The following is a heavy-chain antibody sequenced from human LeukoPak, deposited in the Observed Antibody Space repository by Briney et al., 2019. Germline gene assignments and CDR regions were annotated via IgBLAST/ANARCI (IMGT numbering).Heavy chain of an antibody. V-gene: IGHV3-66*01. CDR3: TRGQSYCGADCYSD. D-gene: IGHD2-21*02. Sequence: GGSLRLSCAASGFIVSNYYMSWVRQPPGKGLEWVSVMYTGGGRYYGDSVKGRFTISRDNSKNTVFLQMNSLRVEDTALYYCTRGQSYCGADCYSDWGQGTLVTVSS. J-gene: IGHJ4*02. CDR1: GFIVSNYY. CDR2: MYTGGGR.